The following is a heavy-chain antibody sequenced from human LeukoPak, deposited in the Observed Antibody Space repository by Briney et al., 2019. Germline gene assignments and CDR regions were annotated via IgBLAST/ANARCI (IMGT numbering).Heavy chain of an antibody. CDR2: IWYGGSNK. CDR1: GFTFSSYG. V-gene: IGHV3-33*08. CDR3: AKASYGSGSYYVPFDY. D-gene: IGHD3-10*01. Sequence: PGGSLRLSCAASGFTFSSYGMHWVRQAPGKGLEWVAVIWYGGSNKYYADSVKGRFTISRDNSKNTLYLQMNSLRAEDTAVYYCAKASYGSGSYYVPFDYWGQGTLVTVSS. J-gene: IGHJ4*02.